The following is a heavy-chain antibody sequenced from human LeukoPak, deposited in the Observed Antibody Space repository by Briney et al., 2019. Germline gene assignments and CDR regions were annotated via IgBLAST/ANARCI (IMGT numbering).Heavy chain of an antibody. J-gene: IGHJ4*02. CDR1: GGTLSSYA. D-gene: IGHD5-18*01. Sequence: SVKVSCKASGGTLSSYAISWVRQAPGQGLEWMGGIIPVFGTANYAQKFQGRVTITADKSTSTAYMELSSLRSEDTAVYYCARASGGYSYGQPMGYWGQGTLVTVSS. V-gene: IGHV1-69*06. CDR3: ARASGGYSYGQPMGY. CDR2: IIPVFGTA.